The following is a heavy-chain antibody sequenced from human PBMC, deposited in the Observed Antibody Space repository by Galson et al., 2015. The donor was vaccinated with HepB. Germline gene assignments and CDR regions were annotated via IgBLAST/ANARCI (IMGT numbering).Heavy chain of an antibody. CDR3: ARGWKYYDILTGYRAFDP. CDR1: GYTFTSYD. CDR2: MNPNSGST. Sequence: SVKVSCKASGYTFTSYDINWVRQATGQGLEWMGWMNPNSGSTGYAQKFQGRVTMTRNTSISTAYMELSSLRSEDTAVYYCARGWKYYDILTGYRAFDPWGQGTLVTVSS. J-gene: IGHJ5*02. V-gene: IGHV1-8*01. D-gene: IGHD3-9*01.